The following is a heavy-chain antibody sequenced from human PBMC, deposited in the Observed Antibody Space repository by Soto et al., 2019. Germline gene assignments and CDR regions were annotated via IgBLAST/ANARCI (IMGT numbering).Heavy chain of an antibody. Sequence: GGSLRLSCAASGFTFSSYAMSWVRQAPGKGLEWVSAISGSGGSTYYADSVKGRFTISRDNSKNTLYLQMNSLRAEDTAVYYCAKDSCSGGSCYVDYFDYWGQGTLVTVSS. V-gene: IGHV3-23*01. CDR2: ISGSGGST. CDR1: GFTFSSYA. D-gene: IGHD2-15*01. CDR3: AKDSCSGGSCYVDYFDY. J-gene: IGHJ4*02.